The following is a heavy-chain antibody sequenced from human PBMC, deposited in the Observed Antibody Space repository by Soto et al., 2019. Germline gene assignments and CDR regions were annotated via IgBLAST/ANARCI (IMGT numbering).Heavy chain of an antibody. V-gene: IGHV1-18*01. CDR3: ARYDFWSGYYGITGWFDP. CDR1: GYTFTSYG. J-gene: IGHJ5*02. Sequence: ASVKVSCKASGYTFTSYGISWVRQAPGQGLEWMGWISGYDGITNYAQNLKGRVTMTTDTTTSTAYMELRSLRSDDTAVYYCARYDFWSGYYGITGWFDPWGQGTLVTVSS. CDR2: ISGYDGIT. D-gene: IGHD3-3*01.